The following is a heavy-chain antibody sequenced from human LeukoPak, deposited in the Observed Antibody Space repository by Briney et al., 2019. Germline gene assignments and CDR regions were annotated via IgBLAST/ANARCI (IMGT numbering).Heavy chain of an antibody. CDR3: AREATSVPAAKD. CDR2: INPNSGGT. CDR1: EYTFTGYY. Sequence: ASVKVSCKASEYTFTGYYMHWVRQAPGQGLEWMGWINPNSGGTNYAQKFQGRVTMTRDTSISTAYMELSRLRSDDTAVYYCAREATSVPAAKDWGQGTLVTVSS. J-gene: IGHJ4*02. D-gene: IGHD2-2*01. V-gene: IGHV1-2*02.